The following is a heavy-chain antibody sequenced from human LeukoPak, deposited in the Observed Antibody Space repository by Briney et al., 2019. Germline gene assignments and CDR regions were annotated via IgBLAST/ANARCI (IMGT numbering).Heavy chain of an antibody. J-gene: IGHJ4*02. CDR2: ISAYNGNT. CDR1: GYTFTNYG. V-gene: IGHV1-18*01. D-gene: IGHD1-26*01. CDR3: ATSGRWRGSYYGFDY. Sequence: ASVKVSCKASGYTFTNYGISWVRQAPGQGLEWMGWISAYNGNTNYAQKLQGRVTMTEDTSTDTAYMELSSLRSEDTAVYYCATSGRWRGSYYGFDYWGQGTLVTVSS.